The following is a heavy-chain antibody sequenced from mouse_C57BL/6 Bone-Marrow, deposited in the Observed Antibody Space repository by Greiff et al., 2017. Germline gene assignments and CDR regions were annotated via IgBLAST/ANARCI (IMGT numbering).Heavy chain of an antibody. Sequence: VQLQQSGAELMKPGASVKLSCKATGYTFTGYWIEWVKQRPGHGLEWIGEIVPGSGSTNYTEKFKGKATFTADTSSNTAYMQLSSLTTEDSAIYYCARCRWLLFDWAQGTSVTVSS. V-gene: IGHV1-9*01. CDR2: IVPGSGST. D-gene: IGHD2-3*01. CDR1: GYTFTGYW. J-gene: IGHJ4*01. CDR3: ARCRWLLFD.